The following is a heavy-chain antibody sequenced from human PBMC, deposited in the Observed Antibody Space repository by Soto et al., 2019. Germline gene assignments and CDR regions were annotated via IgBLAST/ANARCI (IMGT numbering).Heavy chain of an antibody. CDR3: ASGSRGCSGGSCRYDAFDI. CDR1: GGSFSGYY. CDR2: INHSGST. J-gene: IGHJ3*02. D-gene: IGHD2-15*01. V-gene: IGHV4-34*01. Sequence: PSETLSLTCAVYGGSFSGYYWSWIRQPPGKGLEWIGEINHSGSTNYNPSLKSRVTISVDTSKNQFSLKLSSVTAADTAVYYCASGSRGCSGGSCRYDAFDIWGQGTMVTVSS.